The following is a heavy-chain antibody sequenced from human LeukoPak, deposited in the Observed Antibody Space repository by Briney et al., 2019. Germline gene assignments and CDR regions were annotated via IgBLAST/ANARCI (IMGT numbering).Heavy chain of an antibody. D-gene: IGHD5-12*01. V-gene: IGHV1-69*05. J-gene: IGHJ4*02. CDR3: AREGPLFGYGYFDY. CDR1: GGTFSSYA. CDR2: IIPIFGTA. Sequence: GASVKVSCKASGGTFSSYAISRVRQAPGQGLEWMGGIIPIFGTANYARKFQGRVTITRDTSASTAYMELSSLRSEDTAVYYCAREGPLFGYGYFDYWGQGTLVTVSS.